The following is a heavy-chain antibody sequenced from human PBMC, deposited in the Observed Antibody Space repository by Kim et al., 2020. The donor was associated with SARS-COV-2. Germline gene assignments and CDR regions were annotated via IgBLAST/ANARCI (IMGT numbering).Heavy chain of an antibody. CDR2: IYNIRST. V-gene: IGHV4-59*01. J-gene: IGHJ6*02. CDR3: ARALTDDILTGYYIPPYHYFGLDV. Sequence: SETLSLTCTVSGASINGNYWTWIRQPPGKGLEWIGHIYNIRSTNYNPSLESRVAISVDTSKNLFSLRLSSVTAADTAIYYCARALTDDILTGYYIPPYHYFGLDVWSQGTTVIVSS. CDR1: GASINGNY. D-gene: IGHD3-9*01.